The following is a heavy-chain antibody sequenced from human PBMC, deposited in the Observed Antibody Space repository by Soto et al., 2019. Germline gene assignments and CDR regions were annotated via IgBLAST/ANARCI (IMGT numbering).Heavy chain of an antibody. D-gene: IGHD2-8*02. Sequence: ASVKVSCKASGYTFTGYYMHWVRQAPGQGLEWMGWINPNSGGTNYAQKFQGRVTMTRDTSISTAYMELSRLRSDDTAVYYCARSLIVRAVYGVGYWGQGTLITVSS. V-gene: IGHV1-2*02. CDR3: ARSLIVRAVYGVGY. CDR2: INPNSGGT. CDR1: GYTFTGYY. J-gene: IGHJ4*02.